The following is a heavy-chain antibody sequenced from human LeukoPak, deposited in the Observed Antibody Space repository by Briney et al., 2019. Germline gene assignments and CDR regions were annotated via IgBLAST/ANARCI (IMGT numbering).Heavy chain of an antibody. CDR1: GGSISSGGYY. CDR3: AKDRLEVVVAATFDY. J-gene: IGHJ4*02. CDR2: IYYSGST. V-gene: IGHV4-31*03. Sequence: SQTLSLTCTVSGGSISSGGYYWSWIRQHPGKGLEWIGYIYYSGSTYYNPSLKSRVTISVDTSKNQFSLKLSSVTAADTAVYYCAKDRLEVVVAATFDYWGQGTLVTVSS. D-gene: IGHD2-15*01.